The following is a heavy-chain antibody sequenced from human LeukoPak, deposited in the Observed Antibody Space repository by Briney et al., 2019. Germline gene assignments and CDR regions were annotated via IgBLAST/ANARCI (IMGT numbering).Heavy chain of an antibody. CDR2: IYSGGST. D-gene: IGHD3-3*01. CDR3: PWGATSGYYSWFDT. V-gene: IGHV3-53*01. Sequence: PGGSLRLSCAASGFTVSSNYMSWVRQAPGKGLEWVSVIYSGGSTYYADSVKGRFTISRDNSKNTLYLQMNSLRAEDTAVYYCPWGATSGYYSWFDTWGQGTLVTVSS. CDR1: GFTVSSNY. J-gene: IGHJ5*02.